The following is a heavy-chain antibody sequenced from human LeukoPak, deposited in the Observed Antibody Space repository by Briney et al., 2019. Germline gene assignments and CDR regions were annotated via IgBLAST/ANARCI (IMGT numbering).Heavy chain of an antibody. CDR2: IYYSGST. CDR1: GGSISSYY. D-gene: IGHD6-19*01. V-gene: IGHV4-59*08. J-gene: IGHJ4*02. CDR3: ARQLRGEAVAGHLQPFDY. Sequence: PSETLSLTCTVSGGSISSYYWNWIREPPGKGLEWIGYIYYSGSTNYNPSLKSRVTISVDTSKNQFSLKLSSVTAADTAVYFCARQLRGEAVAGHLQPFDYWGQGTLVTVSS.